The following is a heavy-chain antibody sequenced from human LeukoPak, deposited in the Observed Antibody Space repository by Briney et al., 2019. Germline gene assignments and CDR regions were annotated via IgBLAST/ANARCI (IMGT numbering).Heavy chain of an antibody. CDR1: GFTFSSYA. J-gene: IGHJ3*02. Sequence: PGGSLRLSCAASGFTFSSYAMSWVRQAPGKGLEWVSAISGSGGSTYYADSVKGRFTISRDNSKNTLYLKMNSLRAEDRAVYYCAKDQGQWLVNDAFDIWGQGTMVTVSS. V-gene: IGHV3-23*01. CDR2: ISGSGGST. CDR3: AKDQGQWLVNDAFDI. D-gene: IGHD6-19*01.